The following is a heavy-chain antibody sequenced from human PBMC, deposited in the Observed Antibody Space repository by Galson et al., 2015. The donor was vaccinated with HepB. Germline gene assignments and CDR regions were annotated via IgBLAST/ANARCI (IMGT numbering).Heavy chain of an antibody. Sequence: SLRLSCAASGFTFSSYGMHWVRQAPGKGLEWVAVISYDGSNKYYADSVKGRFTISRDNSKNTLYLQMNSLRAEDTAVYYCAKGSIVVVPAAIYYGGQGTLVTVSS. D-gene: IGHD2-2*02. CDR3: AKGSIVVVPAAIYY. V-gene: IGHV3-30*18. CDR1: GFTFSSYG. CDR2: ISYDGSNK. J-gene: IGHJ4*02.